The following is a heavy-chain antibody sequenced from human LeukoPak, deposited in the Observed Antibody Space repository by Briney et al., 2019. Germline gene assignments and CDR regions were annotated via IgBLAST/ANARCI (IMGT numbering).Heavy chain of an antibody. CDR1: GGSISSNNW. J-gene: IGHJ4*02. CDR3: ARAVVWLPFDY. Sequence: SETLSLTCAVSGGSISSNNWWWSWVRQPPGKGLEWIGEIYHSGSTNYNPSLKSRVTISVDTSKNQFSLNLGSVTAADTAVYYCARAVVWLPFDYWGQGTLVTVSS. V-gene: IGHV4-4*02. D-gene: IGHD2-15*01. CDR2: IYHSGST.